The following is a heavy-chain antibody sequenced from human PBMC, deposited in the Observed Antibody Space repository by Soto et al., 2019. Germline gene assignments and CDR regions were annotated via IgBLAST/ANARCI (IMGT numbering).Heavy chain of an antibody. CDR2: IIPIFGTA. J-gene: IGHJ5*02. D-gene: IGHD3-22*01. V-gene: IGHV1-69*12. Sequence: QVQLVQSGAEVKKPGSSVKVSCKASGGTFSSYAITWVRQAPGQGLEWMGGIIPIFGTANYAQKFQARVTITADESTSTAYMELSSLRSEDTAVYYCARDRGPSSGYYPYWLDPWVQGTLVTVSS. CDR3: ARDRGPSSGYYPYWLDP. CDR1: GGTFSSYA.